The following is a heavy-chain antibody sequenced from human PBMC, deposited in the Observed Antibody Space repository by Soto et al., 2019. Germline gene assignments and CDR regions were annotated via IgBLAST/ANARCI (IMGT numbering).Heavy chain of an antibody. J-gene: IGHJ1*01. CDR3: VREAEVAGTVYFKY. D-gene: IGHD6-19*01. CDR1: GYTFTNYG. CDR2: TSAYNGNT. Sequence: ASVKVSCKASGYTFTNYGFSLVRQAPGQGLEWMGWTSAYNGNTRYAQKLQGRVSMTRDTSTSTAHMELRSLRSDDTAVYYCVREAEVAGTVYFKYWGQGTLVTVSS. V-gene: IGHV1-18*01.